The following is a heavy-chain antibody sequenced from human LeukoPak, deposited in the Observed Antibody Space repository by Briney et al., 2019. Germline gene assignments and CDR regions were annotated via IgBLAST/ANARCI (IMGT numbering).Heavy chain of an antibody. CDR1: GGSIRGNY. CDR3: ARHGPYSGYTYFDY. CDR2: IYYTGIT. J-gene: IGHJ4*02. V-gene: IGHV4-59*08. Sequence: PSETLSLTCTVPGGSIRGNYWSWIRQSPGKGLKWIGFIYYTGITSYNPSLKSRVAFSVDPSKNQFSLKLTSVTAADTAVYYCARHGPYSGYTYFDYWGQGTLVTVSS. D-gene: IGHD3-22*01.